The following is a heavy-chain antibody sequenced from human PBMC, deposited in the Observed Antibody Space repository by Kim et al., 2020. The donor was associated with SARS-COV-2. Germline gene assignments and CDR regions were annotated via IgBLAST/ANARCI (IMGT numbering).Heavy chain of an antibody. V-gene: IGHV3-48*03. CDR3: ARTQAYYYDSSGYGLEY. CDR2: ISSSGSTI. D-gene: IGHD3-22*01. J-gene: IGHJ4*02. Sequence: GGSLRLSCAASGFTFSSYEMNWVRQAPGKGLEWVSYISSSGSTIYYADSVKGRFNISRDNAKNSLYLQMNSLRVEDTAVYYCARTQAYYYDSSGYGLEYWGQGTLGTVSS. CDR1: GFTFSSYE.